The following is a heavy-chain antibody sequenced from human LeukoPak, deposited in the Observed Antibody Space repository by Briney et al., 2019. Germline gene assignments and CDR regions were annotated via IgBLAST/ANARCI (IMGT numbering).Heavy chain of an antibody. D-gene: IGHD5-24*01. V-gene: IGHV3-64*01. CDR2: ISSNGGST. CDR1: GFTFSSYA. J-gene: IGHJ4*02. Sequence: GGSLRLSCAASGFTFSSYAVHWVRQAPGKGLEYVSAISSNGGSTYYANSVKGRFTISRDNSKNTLYLQMGSLRAEDMAVYYCASRRDGYNNYFDYWGQGTLVTVSS. CDR3: ASRRDGYNNYFDY.